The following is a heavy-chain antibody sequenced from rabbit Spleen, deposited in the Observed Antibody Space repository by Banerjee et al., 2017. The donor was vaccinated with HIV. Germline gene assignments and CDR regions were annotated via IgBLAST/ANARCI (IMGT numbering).Heavy chain of an antibody. D-gene: IGHD2-1*01. CDR2: IYPGSFDST. J-gene: IGHJ4*02. CDR3: ARGSAAMTMVITGYYFNL. CDR1: GLDFSSSYW. V-gene: IGHV1S40*01. Sequence: QSLEESGGDLVKPGASLILTCTASGLDFSSSYWICWVRQAPGKGLEWIACIYPGSFDSTVYASWAKGRFPISRTSSTTVTLQVTSLTAADTATYFCARGSAAMTMVITGYYFNLWGQGTLVTVS.